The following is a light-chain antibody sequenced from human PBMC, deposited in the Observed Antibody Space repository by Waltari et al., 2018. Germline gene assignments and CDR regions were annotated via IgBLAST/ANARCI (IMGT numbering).Light chain of an antibody. CDR3: MQAIQSFT. CDR2: LGS. Sequence: VITQSQLSLPVTPGGPASTSCRSSQGLRHSNGYNYLEWHVQKPGQSPQRLIYLGSNRAAGVPDRFSGSGSGTDFTRKISRVEAKDVGVYYCMQAIQSFTSGGGTKVEIK. J-gene: IGKJ4*01. CDR1: QGLRHSNGYNY. V-gene: IGKV2-28*01.